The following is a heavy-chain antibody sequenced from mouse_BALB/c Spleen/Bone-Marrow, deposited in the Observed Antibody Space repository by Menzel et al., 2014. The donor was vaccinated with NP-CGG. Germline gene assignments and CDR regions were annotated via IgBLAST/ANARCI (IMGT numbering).Heavy chain of an antibody. Sequence: QVQLQQSGAELVKPGASGKLSCKAPGYTFTSYYMYWVKQRPGQGLEWIGEINPSNGGTNFNEKFKSKATLTVDKSSSTAYMQLSSLTSEDSAVYYCTRSYYGNYFDAWGAGTTVTVSS. CDR1: GYTFTSYY. D-gene: IGHD2-1*01. V-gene: IGHV1S81*02. CDR2: INPSNGGT. CDR3: TRSYYGNYFDA. J-gene: IGHJ1*01.